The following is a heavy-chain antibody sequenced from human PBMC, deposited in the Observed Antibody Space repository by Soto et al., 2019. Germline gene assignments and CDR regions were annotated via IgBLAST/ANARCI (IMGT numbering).Heavy chain of an antibody. CDR2: IYYSGST. J-gene: IGHJ3*02. V-gene: IGHV4-59*01. Sequence: SETLSLTCTVSGGSISSYYWSWIRQPPGKGLEWIGYIYYSGSTNYNPSLKSRVTISVDTSKNQFSLKLSSVTAADTAVYYCASRAAPVSHDAFDICDQVTMVTVSS. CDR1: GGSISSYY. CDR3: ASRAAPVSHDAFDI.